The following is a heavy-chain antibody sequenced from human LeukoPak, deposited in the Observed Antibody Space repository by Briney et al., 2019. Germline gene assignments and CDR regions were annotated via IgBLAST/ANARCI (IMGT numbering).Heavy chain of an antibody. J-gene: IGHJ6*03. D-gene: IGHD6-19*01. Sequence: PSETLSLTCAIYGGSFSGYYWSWIRQPPGKGLEWIGEINHSGSTNYNPFLKSRVTISVDTSKIQFSLKLSSVTAADTAVYYCARTGYSSGWYLLYMDVWGKGTTVTVSS. V-gene: IGHV4-34*01. CDR2: INHSGST. CDR3: ARTGYSSGWYLLYMDV. CDR1: GGSFSGYY.